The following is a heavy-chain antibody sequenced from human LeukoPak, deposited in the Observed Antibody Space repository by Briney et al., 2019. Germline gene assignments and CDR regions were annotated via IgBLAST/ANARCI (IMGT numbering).Heavy chain of an antibody. CDR1: GGSFSGYY. CDR2: INHSGST. Sequence: SETLSLTCAVYGGSFSGYYWSWIRQPPGKGLEWIGEINHSGSTNYNASLKSRVTISVDTSKNQFSLKLSSVTAADTAVYYCARGVSKGIAAAGESDYWGQGTLVTVSS. CDR3: ARGVSKGIAAAGESDY. V-gene: IGHV4-34*01. J-gene: IGHJ4*02. D-gene: IGHD6-13*01.